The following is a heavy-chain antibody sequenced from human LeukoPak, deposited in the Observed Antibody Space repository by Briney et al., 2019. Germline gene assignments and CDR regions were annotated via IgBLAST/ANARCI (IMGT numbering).Heavy chain of an antibody. Sequence: SETLSLTCAVYGGSFSGYYWSWIRQLPGKGLEWIGEINHSGSTNYNPSLKSRVTMSVDTSKNQFSLKLSSVTAADTAVYYCARGGPYSSSSHRYYFDYWGQGTLVTVSS. CDR1: GGSFSGYY. V-gene: IGHV4-34*01. D-gene: IGHD6-6*01. CDR2: INHSGST. CDR3: ARGGPYSSSSHRYYFDY. J-gene: IGHJ4*02.